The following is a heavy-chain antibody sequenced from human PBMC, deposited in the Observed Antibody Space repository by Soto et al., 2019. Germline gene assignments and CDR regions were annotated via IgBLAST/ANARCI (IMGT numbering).Heavy chain of an antibody. D-gene: IGHD3-16*01. V-gene: IGHV3-30*18. J-gene: IGHJ4*02. CDR2: ISFDGSRR. CDR1: GFTFSSHG. CDR3: VKERVESGLGDVDF. Sequence: QVQLVESGGGVVQPGRSLRLSCAASGFTFSSHGMHWVRQAPGKGLEWVAVISFDGSRRYYVDSVKGRFTISRDKSKSTLYLQVNSLRAEDTAVYYCVKERVESGLGDVDFWGQGTLVTVSS.